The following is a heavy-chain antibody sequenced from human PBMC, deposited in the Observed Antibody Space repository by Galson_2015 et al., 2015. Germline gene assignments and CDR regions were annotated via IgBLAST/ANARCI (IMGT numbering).Heavy chain of an antibody. V-gene: IGHV2-5*02. J-gene: IGHJ5*02. D-gene: IGHD3-22*01. Sequence: PALVKPTQTLTLTCTFSGFSLSTSGVGVGWIRQPPGKALEWLALIYWDDDKRYSPSLKSRLTITKDTSKNQVVLTMTNMDPVDTATYYCAQLRPSGYPGGMEEVNWFDPWGQGTLVTVSS. CDR3: AQLRPSGYPGGMEEVNWFDP. CDR2: IYWDDDK. CDR1: GFSLSTSGVG.